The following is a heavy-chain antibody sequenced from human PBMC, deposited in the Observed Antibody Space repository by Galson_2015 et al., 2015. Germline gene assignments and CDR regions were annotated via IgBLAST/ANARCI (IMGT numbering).Heavy chain of an antibody. D-gene: IGHD4-17*01. CDR2: IYHSGST. CDR1: GYSISSGYY. V-gene: IGHV4-38-2*02. J-gene: IGHJ4*02. Sequence: LSLTCTVSGYSISSGYYWGWIRQPPGKGLEWIGSIYHSGSTYCNPSLKSRVTISVDTSKNQFSLKLSSVTAADTAVYYCARVNYGDSNFDYWGQGTLVTVSS. CDR3: ARVNYGDSNFDY.